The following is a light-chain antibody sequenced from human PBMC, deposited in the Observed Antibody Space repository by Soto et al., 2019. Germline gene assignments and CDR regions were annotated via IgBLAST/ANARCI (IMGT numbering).Light chain of an antibody. CDR3: QSYDRSLSGWV. Sequence: QSVLTQPPSVSGAPGQRVTISCTGSSSNIGAGFDVHWYQQLPGAAPKLLIFVNTNRPSGVPDRFSGSKSGTSASLAITGLQAEDEGDYYCQSYDRSLSGWVFGGGTKVTVL. CDR2: VNT. V-gene: IGLV1-40*01. J-gene: IGLJ3*02. CDR1: SSNIGAGFD.